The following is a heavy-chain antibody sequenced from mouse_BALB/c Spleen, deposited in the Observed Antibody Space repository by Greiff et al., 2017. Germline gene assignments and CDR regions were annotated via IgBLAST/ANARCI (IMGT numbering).Heavy chain of an antibody. Sequence: VQVVESGPGLVAPSQSLSITCTVSGFSLTGYGVNWVRQPPGKGLEWLGMIWGDGSTDYNSALKSRLSISKDNSKSQVFLKMNSLQTDDTARYYCARVIYYGNYLFMDYWGQGTSVTVSS. V-gene: IGHV2-6-7*01. CDR3: ARVIYYGNYLFMDY. D-gene: IGHD2-1*01. J-gene: IGHJ4*01. CDR1: GFSLTGYG. CDR2: IWGDGST.